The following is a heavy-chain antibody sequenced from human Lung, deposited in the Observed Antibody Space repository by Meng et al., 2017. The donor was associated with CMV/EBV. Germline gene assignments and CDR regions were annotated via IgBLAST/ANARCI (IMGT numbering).Heavy chain of an antibody. D-gene: IGHD2-2*01. Sequence: ASXXVSXKASGYTFTSYDISWVRQATGQGLEWMGWMNPESGNTGYAWKFRGRVTFTRSTSITTAYMELTSLRSEDTAVYYCARATRDQLLSDNWGQGTLVTVSS. V-gene: IGHV1-8*01. CDR2: MNPESGNT. CDR1: GYTFTSYD. J-gene: IGHJ4*02. CDR3: ARATRDQLLSDN.